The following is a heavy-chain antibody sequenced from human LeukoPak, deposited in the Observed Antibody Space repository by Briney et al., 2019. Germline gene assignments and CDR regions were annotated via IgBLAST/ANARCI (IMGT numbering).Heavy chain of an antibody. CDR1: GGSISSDGYS. V-gene: IGHV4-30-2*01. CDR2: IYHSGST. CDR3: ARSYCSSTSCYFNWFDP. Sequence: SQTLSLTCAVSGGSISSDGYSWSWIRPPPGKGLEWIGSIYHSGSTYYNPSLKSRVTISVDRSKNQFSLKLSSVTAADTAVYYCARSYCSSTSCYFNWFDPWGQGTLVTVSS. D-gene: IGHD2-2*01. J-gene: IGHJ5*02.